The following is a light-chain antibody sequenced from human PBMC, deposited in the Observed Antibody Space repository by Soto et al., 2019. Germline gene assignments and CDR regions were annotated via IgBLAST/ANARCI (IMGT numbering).Light chain of an antibody. CDR3: QHYNSYSEA. J-gene: IGKJ1*01. V-gene: IGKV1-5*01. Sequence: DIQMTQSPSTLSASVGDRVTITCRASESIGTWLAWYQQKPGKAPNLLIYDASSLQSGVPSRFSGRGSGTEFTLTISSLQPDDFATYFCQHYNSYSEAFGQGTKVDIK. CDR1: ESIGTW. CDR2: DAS.